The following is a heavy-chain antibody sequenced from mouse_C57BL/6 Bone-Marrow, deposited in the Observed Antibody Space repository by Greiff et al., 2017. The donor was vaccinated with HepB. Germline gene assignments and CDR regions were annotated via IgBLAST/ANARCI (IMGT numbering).Heavy chain of an antibody. Sequence: EVQLQESGPVLVKPGASVKMSCKASGYTFTDYYMNWVKQSHGKSLEWIGVINPYNGGTSYNQKFKGKATLTVDKSSSTAYMELNSLTSEDSAVYYCARNSPWFAYWGQGTLVTVSA. D-gene: IGHD6-1*01. V-gene: IGHV1-19*01. CDR2: INPYNGGT. CDR1: GYTFTDYY. J-gene: IGHJ3*01. CDR3: ARNSPWFAY.